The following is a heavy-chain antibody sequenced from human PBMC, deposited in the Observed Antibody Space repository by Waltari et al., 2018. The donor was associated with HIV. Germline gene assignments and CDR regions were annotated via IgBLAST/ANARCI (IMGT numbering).Heavy chain of an antibody. CDR3: ARDRGYGDEYDAFDI. CDR2: IYSGGST. D-gene: IGHD2-15*01. J-gene: IGHJ3*02. V-gene: IGHV3-66*01. Sequence: EVQLVESGGGLVQPGGSLRLSCAASGFTVSRNYMSWVRQAPGKGLEWVSVIYSGGSTYYADSVKGRFTISRDNSKNTLYLQMNSLRAEDTAVYYCARDRGYGDEYDAFDIWGQGTMVTVSS. CDR1: GFTVSRNY.